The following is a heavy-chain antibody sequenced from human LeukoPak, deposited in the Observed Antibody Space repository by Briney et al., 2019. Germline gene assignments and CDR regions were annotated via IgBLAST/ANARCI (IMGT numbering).Heavy chain of an antibody. Sequence: SETLSLTCTVSGGSISSGGYYWSWIRQPPGKGLEWIGYIYYSGSTNYNPSLKSRVTISVDTSKNQFSLKLSSVTAADTAVYYCARAGCSSTSCYMNDYYYMDVWGKGTTVTVSS. CDR3: ARAGCSSTSCYMNDYYYMDV. CDR2: IYYSGST. V-gene: IGHV4-61*08. J-gene: IGHJ6*03. CDR1: GGSISSGGYY. D-gene: IGHD2-2*02.